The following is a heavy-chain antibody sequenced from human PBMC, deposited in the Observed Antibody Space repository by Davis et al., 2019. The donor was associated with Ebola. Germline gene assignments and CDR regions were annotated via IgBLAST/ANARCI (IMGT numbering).Heavy chain of an antibody. Sequence: SETLSLTCAVYGGSFSGYYWSWIRHPPGKGLEWIGEINHIGSTNYNPSLKSRVTISVDTSKNQFSLKLSSVTAADTAVYYCARGFDSSSSTYYGMDVWGKGTTVTVSS. CDR1: GGSFSGYY. D-gene: IGHD6-6*01. CDR2: INHIGST. CDR3: ARGFDSSSSTYYGMDV. V-gene: IGHV4-34*01. J-gene: IGHJ6*04.